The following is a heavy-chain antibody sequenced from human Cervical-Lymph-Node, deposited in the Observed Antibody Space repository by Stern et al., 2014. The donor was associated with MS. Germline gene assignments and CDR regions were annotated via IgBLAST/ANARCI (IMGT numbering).Heavy chain of an antibody. CDR1: GASINSGGFY. D-gene: IGHD3-10*01. V-gene: IGHV4-31*03. J-gene: IGHJ5*02. CDR2: IYHSGAT. CDR3: AGDRDYGSAMWFDP. Sequence: VQLVESGPGLMKPSQTLSLTCTVSGASINSGGFYWSWIRQHPGKGLEWIGYIYHSGATYYNPSLKSRVTISLDKSEKQFSLKLTSVTAADTAVYFCAGDRDYGSAMWFDPWGQGTLVTVSS.